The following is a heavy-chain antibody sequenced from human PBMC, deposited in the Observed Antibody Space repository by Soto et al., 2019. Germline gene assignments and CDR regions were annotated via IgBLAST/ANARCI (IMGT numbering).Heavy chain of an antibody. Sequence: PGESLKISCKGSGYSFTSYWIGWVRQIPWKGLEWMGIIYPGDSDTRYSPSFQGQVTISADKSVSTAYLQWSSLKASDTAMYYCARQRGRDSSGWYDYYYGMDVWGQGTTVTVSS. J-gene: IGHJ6*02. CDR2: IYPGDSDT. V-gene: IGHV5-51*01. D-gene: IGHD6-19*01. CDR1: GYSFTSYW. CDR3: ARQRGRDSSGWYDYYYGMDV.